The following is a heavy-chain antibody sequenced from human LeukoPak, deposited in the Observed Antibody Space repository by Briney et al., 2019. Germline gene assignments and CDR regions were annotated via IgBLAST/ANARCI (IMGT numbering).Heavy chain of an antibody. CDR2: IAYDGSNK. Sequence: PGGSLRLSCAASGFTFNSYGMHWVRQAPGKGLEWVAVIAYDGSNKYYADSVKGRFTISRDNSKNTLYLQMNSLRAEDTAVYYCAKDRYGSGSYYYTPHFDYWGQGTLVTVSS. CDR1: GFTFNSYG. J-gene: IGHJ4*02. D-gene: IGHD3-10*01. V-gene: IGHV3-30*18. CDR3: AKDRYGSGSYYYTPHFDY.